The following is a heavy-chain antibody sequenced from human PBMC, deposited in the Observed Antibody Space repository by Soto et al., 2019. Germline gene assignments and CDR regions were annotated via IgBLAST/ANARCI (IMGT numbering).Heavy chain of an antibody. D-gene: IGHD3-3*01. J-gene: IGHJ6*02. V-gene: IGHV4-30-4*01. CDR3: ARFRITIFGVVNYGMDV. CDR2: IYYSGST. CDR1: GGSISSGEYY. Sequence: SETLSLTCTVSGGSISSGEYYWSWIRQPPGKGLEWIGYIYYSGSTYYNPSLKSRVTISVDTSKNQFSLKLSSVTAADTAVYYCARFRITIFGVVNYGMDVWGQGTTVTVSS.